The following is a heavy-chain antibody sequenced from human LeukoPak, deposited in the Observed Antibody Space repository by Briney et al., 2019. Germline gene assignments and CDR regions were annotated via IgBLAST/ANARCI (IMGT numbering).Heavy chain of an antibody. CDR1: GFTFRDYG. CDR3: ARTRYNSGGGDY. D-gene: IGHD6-19*01. CDR2: IWYDGTNK. J-gene: IGHJ4*02. Sequence: GGSLRLSCAVSGFTFRDYGMHWVRQAPGKGLEWVAVIWYDGTNKYYADSVEGRFTISRDNYKNTLYLQMNSLRAEDTAVYYCARTRYNSGGGDYWGQGTQVTVSP. V-gene: IGHV3-33*01.